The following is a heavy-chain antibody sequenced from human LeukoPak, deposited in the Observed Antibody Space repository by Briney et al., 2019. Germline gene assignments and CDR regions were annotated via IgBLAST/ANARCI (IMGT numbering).Heavy chain of an antibody. CDR2: ISSSRGHT. CDR3: ARGRGVNSNFDY. D-gene: IGHD4-23*01. V-gene: IGHV3-21*01. J-gene: IGHJ4*02. CDR1: GFTFSTYS. Sequence: GGSLRLSCAASGFTFSTYSMNWVRQAPGKGLEWVSSISSSRGHTSYADSVKGRSTISRDNAENSLNLQMSSLRAEDTAVYYCARGRGVNSNFDYWGQGTLVTVSS.